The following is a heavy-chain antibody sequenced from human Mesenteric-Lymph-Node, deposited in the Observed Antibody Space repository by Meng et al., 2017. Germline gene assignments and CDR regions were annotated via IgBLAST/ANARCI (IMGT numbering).Heavy chain of an antibody. D-gene: IGHD1-26*01. Sequence: QGQLQEAGPGLVKPSVTLSLTCGVSGVSISSNIRWTWVRQPPGKGLEWIGDIDDSGSTNYNPSLNSRISISLDKSKNHFSLKVNSVTAADTAVYYCARGKQDAWELLAYWGQGALVTVSS. J-gene: IGHJ4*02. CDR2: IDDSGST. CDR1: GVSISSNIR. CDR3: ARGKQDAWELLAY. V-gene: IGHV4-4*02.